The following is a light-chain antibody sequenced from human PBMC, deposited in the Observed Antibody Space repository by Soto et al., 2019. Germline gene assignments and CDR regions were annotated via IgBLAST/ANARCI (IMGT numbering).Light chain of an antibody. Sequence: QSALTQPASVSGSPGQSITISCTGTSSDVGAYNYVSWFQQHPGKAPKLMIYDVSSRPSAVSDRFSGSKSGNTASLTISGLQAEDEADYYFSSFTSSSTRVFGGGTKLTVL. CDR2: DVS. CDR3: SSFTSSSTRV. V-gene: IGLV2-14*01. J-gene: IGLJ2*01. CDR1: SSDVGAYNY.